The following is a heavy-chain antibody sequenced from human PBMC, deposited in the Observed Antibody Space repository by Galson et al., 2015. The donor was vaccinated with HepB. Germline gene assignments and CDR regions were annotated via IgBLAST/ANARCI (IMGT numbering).Heavy chain of an antibody. J-gene: IGHJ5*02. Sequence: SVKVSCKASGGTFSSYAISWVRQAPGQGLEWMGGIIPIFGTANYAQKFQGRVTITADKSTSTAYMGLSSLRSEDTAVYYCARGYSSGYLVDPWGQATLVTVSS. CDR2: IIPIFGTA. V-gene: IGHV1-69*06. CDR1: GGTFSSYA. CDR3: ARGYSSGYLVDP. D-gene: IGHD3-22*01.